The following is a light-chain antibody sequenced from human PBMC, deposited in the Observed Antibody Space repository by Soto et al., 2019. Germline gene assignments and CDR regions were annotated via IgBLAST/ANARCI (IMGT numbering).Light chain of an antibody. CDR2: KAS. J-gene: IGKJ3*01. V-gene: IGKV1-5*03. Sequence: DIQMTQSPSTLSASVGDRVTITCRASQSISSWLAWYQQKPGKAPKLLIYKASSLESGVPSRFSGSGSGTEFTLTISSLQPDDFATYYCQQYNSYPFTFGPETKVDIK. CDR1: QSISSW. CDR3: QQYNSYPFT.